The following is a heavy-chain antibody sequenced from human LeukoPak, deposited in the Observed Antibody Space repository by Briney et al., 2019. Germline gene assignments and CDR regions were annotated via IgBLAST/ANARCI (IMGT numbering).Heavy chain of an antibody. V-gene: IGHV4-39*07. Sequence: SETLSLTCTVSGGSISSSSYYWGWIRQPPGKGLEWIGITYHTGSMYYNPSLKSRVIISVDTAKNQFSLKLSSVTAADTAVYYCASGDYVRAFDIWGQGTMVTVSS. D-gene: IGHD4-17*01. CDR2: TYHTGSM. CDR1: GGSISSSSYY. CDR3: ASGDYVRAFDI. J-gene: IGHJ3*02.